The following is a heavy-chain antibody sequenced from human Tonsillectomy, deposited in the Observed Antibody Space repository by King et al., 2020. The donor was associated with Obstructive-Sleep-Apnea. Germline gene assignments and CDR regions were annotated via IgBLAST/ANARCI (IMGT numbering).Heavy chain of an antibody. CDR3: AAEITGTEAFDI. CDR2: VVVGSGNT. J-gene: IGHJ3*02. V-gene: IGHV1-58*02. CDR1: GFTFSSST. Sequence: QLVESGPEVMEPGTSVKVPCRASGFTFSSSTMHWVRQARGQRLEWIGGVVVGSGNTNYAQKFQERVTITRDMSTRTTYMELSRLRSEEPAVFYCAAEITGTEAFDIWGQGTVVTVSS. D-gene: IGHD1-20*01.